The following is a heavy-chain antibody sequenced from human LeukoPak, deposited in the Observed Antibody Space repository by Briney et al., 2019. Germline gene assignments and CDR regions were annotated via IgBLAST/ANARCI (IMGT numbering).Heavy chain of an antibody. V-gene: IGHV1-2*02. Sequence: ASVKVSCKASGYSFTGYFIYWVRQAPGQGLQWMGWMNPDSGVTDYAQNFQGRVTMTRDTSISTAYMELSSLRSDDTAIYYCARDLRGFGDYFDYWGQGTLVTVSS. D-gene: IGHD3-16*01. CDR3: ARDLRGFGDYFDY. CDR1: GYSFTGYF. CDR2: MNPDSGVT. J-gene: IGHJ4*02.